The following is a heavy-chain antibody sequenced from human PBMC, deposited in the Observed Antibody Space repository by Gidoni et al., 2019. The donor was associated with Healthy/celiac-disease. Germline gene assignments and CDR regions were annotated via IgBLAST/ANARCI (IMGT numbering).Heavy chain of an antibody. CDR2: IGTAGDT. J-gene: IGHJ3*02. Sequence: EVQLVESGGGLVQPGGSLRISCAASGFTFSSYDRHWGRQATGKGLEWGSAIGTAGDTYYPGSVKGRFTISRENAKNSLYLQMNSLRAGDTAVYYCARTSGSGWSGGAFDIWGQGTMVTVSS. CDR1: GFTFSSYD. D-gene: IGHD6-19*01. V-gene: IGHV3-13*01. CDR3: ARTSGSGWSGGAFDI.